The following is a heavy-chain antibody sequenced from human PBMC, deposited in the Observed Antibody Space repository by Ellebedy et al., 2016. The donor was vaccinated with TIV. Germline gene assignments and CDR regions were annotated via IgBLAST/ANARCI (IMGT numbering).Heavy chain of an antibody. J-gene: IGHJ3*02. CDR2: LNSDVSTI. CDR1: GFTFSSYA. CDR3: AREVLASSKGGPFDI. V-gene: IGHV3-74*01. Sequence: GESLKISCAASGFTFSSYAMSWVRQAPGKGLVWVSSLNSDVSTIRYADSVQGRFTISRDNAKSTLYLQMNSLRAEDTAVYYCAREVLASSKGGPFDIWGQGTMVTVSS. D-gene: IGHD2/OR15-2a*01.